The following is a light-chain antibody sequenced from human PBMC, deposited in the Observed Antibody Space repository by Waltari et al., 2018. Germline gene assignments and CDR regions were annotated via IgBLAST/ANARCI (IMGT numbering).Light chain of an antibody. CDR1: SGSIASNY. CDR2: ENN. CDR3: QSYDSTIVV. V-gene: IGLV6-57*02. Sequence: NFMLTQPLSVSESPGKTVTISCTGSSGSIASNYVQWYQQRPGSVPTTLIYENNPRPSGVPSRFSGSIDSSSNSASLTISGLKTEDEADYYCQSYDSTIVVFGGGTRLTVL. J-gene: IGLJ2*01.